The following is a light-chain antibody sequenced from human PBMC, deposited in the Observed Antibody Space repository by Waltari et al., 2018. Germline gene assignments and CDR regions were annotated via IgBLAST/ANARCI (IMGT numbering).Light chain of an antibody. CDR3: ATWDNSLTDVV. CDR1: SSNIGNYY. Sequence: QSVLTQPPSVSAAPGQKVTISCSGSSSNIGNYYVSWYHQLPGAAPKLLIYDNNKRPSGIPYRCSASKSSTSATLGITGLQIGDEADYYCATWDNSLTDVVFGGGTKLTVL. V-gene: IGLV1-51*01. CDR2: DNN. J-gene: IGLJ3*02.